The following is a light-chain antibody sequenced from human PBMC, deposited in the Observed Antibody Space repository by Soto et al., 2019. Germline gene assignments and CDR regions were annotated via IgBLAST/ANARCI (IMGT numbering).Light chain of an antibody. Sequence: QSALTQPASVSGSPGQSITISCTGTSSDIGAYNYVSWYQQHPDKAPKLIIYDVSSRPSEVSNRFSGSKSGNTASLAISGLQAEDEADYYCSSYTTTRPAVFGGGTKLTVL. V-gene: IGLV2-14*01. CDR3: SSYTTTRPAV. CDR2: DVS. J-gene: IGLJ2*01. CDR1: SSDIGAYNY.